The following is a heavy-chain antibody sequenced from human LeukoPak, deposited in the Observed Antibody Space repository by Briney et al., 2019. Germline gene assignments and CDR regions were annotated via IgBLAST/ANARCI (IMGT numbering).Heavy chain of an antibody. CDR1: GFTFSDYT. J-gene: IGHJ6*03. Sequence: GGSLRLSCAASGFTFSDYTVHWVRQAPGKGLEYVSGISLNAASTYYVNSVKGRFTISRDNSKNTLYLQMGSLRAEDTAVYYCARERLIDNFYYYMDVWGKGTTVTVFS. CDR3: ARERLIDNFYYYMDV. V-gene: IGHV3-64*01. CDR2: ISLNAAST. D-gene: IGHD6-25*01.